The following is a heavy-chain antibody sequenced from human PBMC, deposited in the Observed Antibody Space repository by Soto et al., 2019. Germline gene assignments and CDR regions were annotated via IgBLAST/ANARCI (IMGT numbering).Heavy chain of an antibody. CDR2: IIPVFGII. Sequence: ASVKVSCKASGGSPSNSAISWVRQAPGQGLEWMGGIIPVFGIISHAQNFQGRVTITADESTSTAYMELSSLRSEDTAVYFCAGGRIVVAGSSAYYSMDVWGQGTTVTVSS. J-gene: IGHJ6*02. V-gene: IGHV1-69*13. CDR1: GGSPSNSA. CDR3: AGGRIVVAGSSAYYSMDV. D-gene: IGHD6-19*01.